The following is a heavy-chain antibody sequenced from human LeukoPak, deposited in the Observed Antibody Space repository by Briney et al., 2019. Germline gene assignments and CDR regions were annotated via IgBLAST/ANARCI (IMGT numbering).Heavy chain of an antibody. J-gene: IGHJ4*02. Sequence: GGSLRLSCAASGFTFSSYAMHWVRQAPGKGLEWVVVISYDGSNKYYADSVKGRFTISRDNSKNTLYLQMNSLRAEDTAVYYCARDSLYGVVDYWGQGTLVTVSS. CDR2: ISYDGSNK. CDR1: GFTFSSYA. CDR3: ARDSLYGVVDY. D-gene: IGHD4-17*01. V-gene: IGHV3-30-3*01.